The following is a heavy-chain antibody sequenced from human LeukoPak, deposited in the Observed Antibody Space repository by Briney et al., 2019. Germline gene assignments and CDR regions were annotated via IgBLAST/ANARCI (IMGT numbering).Heavy chain of an antibody. CDR1: GYTFTSYG. Sequence: ASVKVSCKASGYTFTSYGISWVRQAPGQGLEWIGWISAYNGNTNYAQKLQGRVTMTTDTSTSTAYMELRSLRSDDTAVYYCAREENYYGSGPLDYWGQGTLVTVSS. D-gene: IGHD3-10*01. J-gene: IGHJ4*02. V-gene: IGHV1-18*01. CDR3: AREENYYGSGPLDY. CDR2: ISAYNGNT.